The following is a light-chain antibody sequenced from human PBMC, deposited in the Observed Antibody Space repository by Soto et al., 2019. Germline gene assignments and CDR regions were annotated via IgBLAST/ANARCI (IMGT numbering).Light chain of an antibody. CDR2: DDS. V-gene: IGLV3-21*02. J-gene: IGLJ1*01. CDR1: NVGSKS. CDR3: QVWDTSSDQGV. Sequence: SYELTQPPSGSVAPGQTATVTCWGNNVGSKSVHWYQQKPGQAPVLVVYDDSDRPSGIPERFSGSNSGNTATLTISRVEAGDEAEYYCQVWDTSSDQGVFGTGTKGIVL.